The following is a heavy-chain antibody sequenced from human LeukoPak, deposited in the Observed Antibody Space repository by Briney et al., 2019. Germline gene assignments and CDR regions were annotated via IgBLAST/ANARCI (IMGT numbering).Heavy chain of an antibody. D-gene: IGHD2-2*01. J-gene: IGHJ4*02. CDR2: IKQDGSEK. CDR3: ASHSVGVLPIATFDY. V-gene: IGHV3-7*01. Sequence: GGSLRLSCAASGFTFSSYEMNWVRQAPGKGLEWVANIKQDGSEKYYVDSVKGRFTISRDNPKNSLYLQMNSLRAEDTATYFCASHSVGVLPIATFDYWGQGTLVTVSS. CDR1: GFTFSSYE.